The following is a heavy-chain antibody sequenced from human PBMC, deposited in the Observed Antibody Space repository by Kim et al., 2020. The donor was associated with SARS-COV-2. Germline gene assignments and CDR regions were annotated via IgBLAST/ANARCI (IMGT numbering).Heavy chain of an antibody. J-gene: IGHJ3*02. CDR3: AREPPSGRARLDAFDI. CDR2: ISYDGSNK. D-gene: IGHD6-25*01. V-gene: IGHV3-30*04. CDR1: GFTFSSYA. Sequence: GGSLRLSCAASGFTFSSYAMHWVRQAPGKGLEWVAVISYDGSNKYYADSVKGRFTISRDNSKNTLYLQMNSLRAEDTAVYYCAREPPSGRARLDAFDIWGQGTMVTVSS.